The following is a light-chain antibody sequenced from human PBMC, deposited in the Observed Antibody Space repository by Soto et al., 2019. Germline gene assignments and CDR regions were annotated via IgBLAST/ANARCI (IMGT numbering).Light chain of an antibody. CDR2: EDN. V-gene: IGLV6-57*04. Sequence: NFMLTQPHSVSESPGKTVTISCTRSSGSIASNNVQWYQQRPGSAPTTVIYEDNQRPSGVPDRFSGSTDGSSNSASLTIYGLQTEDEADYYFQSYDSSFVVFGGGTKMTVL. CDR1: SGSIASNN. CDR3: QSYDSSFVV. J-gene: IGLJ2*01.